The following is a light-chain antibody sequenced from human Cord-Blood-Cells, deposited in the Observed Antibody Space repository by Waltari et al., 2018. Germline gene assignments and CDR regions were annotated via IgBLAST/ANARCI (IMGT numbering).Light chain of an antibody. V-gene: IGLV2-23*03. J-gene: IGLJ2*01. Sequence: QSALTQPASVSGSPGQSITISCTGTSSDVGSHNLVSWYQQHPGKAPKLMIYGGSKRPSGVSNRFSGSKSGNTASLTISGLQAEDEADYYCCSYAGSSTFVVFGGGTKLTVL. CDR2: GGS. CDR3: CSYAGSSTFVV. CDR1: SSDVGSHNL.